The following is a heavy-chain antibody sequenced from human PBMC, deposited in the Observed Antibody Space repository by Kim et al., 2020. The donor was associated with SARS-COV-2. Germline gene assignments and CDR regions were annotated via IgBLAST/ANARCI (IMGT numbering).Heavy chain of an antibody. CDR3: ARTTSSGWEDY. D-gene: IGHD6-19*01. CDR2: IYYSGST. Sequence: SETLSLTCTVSGGSISSYYWSWIRQPPGKGLEWIGYIYYSGSTNYNPSLKSRVTISVDTSKNQFSLKLSSVTAADTAVYYCARTTSSGWEDYWGQGTLVT. J-gene: IGHJ4*02. CDR1: GGSISSYY. V-gene: IGHV4-59*01.